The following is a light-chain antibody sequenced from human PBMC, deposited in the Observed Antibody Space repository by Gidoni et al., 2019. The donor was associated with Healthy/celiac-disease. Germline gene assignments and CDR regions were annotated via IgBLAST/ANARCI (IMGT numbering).Light chain of an antibody. J-gene: IGKJ1*01. CDR2: AAS. CDR1: QSISSY. Sequence: DIQMTKSPSSLSASVGDRVTITCRASQSISSYLNWYQQKPGKAPKLLIYAASSLQSGVPSRFSGSGSVTDFTLTISSLQPEDFATYYCQQSYTLWTFGQGTKVEIK. CDR3: QQSYTLWT. V-gene: IGKV1-39*01.